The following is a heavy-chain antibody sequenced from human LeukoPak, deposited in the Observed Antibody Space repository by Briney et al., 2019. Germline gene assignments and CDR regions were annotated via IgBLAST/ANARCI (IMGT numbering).Heavy chain of an antibody. CDR1: GYTFTGYY. J-gene: IGHJ4*02. CDR3: LYGDYVQLSFDY. CDR2: INPNNGGT. Sequence: ASVKVSCKASGYTFTGYYMHWVRQAPGQGLEWMGWINPNNGGTNYAQKFQGRVTMTSDTSISTAYMELSRLRSDGTAVYYCLYGDYVQLSFDYWGQGTLVTVSS. V-gene: IGHV1-2*02. D-gene: IGHD4-17*01.